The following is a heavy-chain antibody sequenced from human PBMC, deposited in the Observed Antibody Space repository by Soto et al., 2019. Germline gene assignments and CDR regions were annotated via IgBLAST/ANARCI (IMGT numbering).Heavy chain of an antibody. J-gene: IGHJ5*02. D-gene: IGHD3-10*01. CDR3: ARARMVRGSGTWFAP. CDR1: GGSISSGDYY. V-gene: IGHV4-30-4*01. Sequence: QVQLQESGPGLVKPSQTLSLTCTVSGGSISSGDYYWSWIRQPPGKCLEWIGYLYYSGSSYSNPSLKGRVTISVDASKNQFSLKLSSVTAADTAVYYCARARMVRGSGTWFAPSGQGTLVTVSS. CDR2: LYYSGSS.